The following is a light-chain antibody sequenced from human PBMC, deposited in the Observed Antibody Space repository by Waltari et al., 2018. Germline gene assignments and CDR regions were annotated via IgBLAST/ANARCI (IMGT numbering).Light chain of an antibody. J-gene: IGLJ2*01. CDR1: SDDIGNYRY. CDR2: EVT. V-gene: IGLV2-14*01. CDR3: AAYASANTLL. Sequence: QSALTQPASVSGSPGQSITISCTGTSDDIGNYRYVSWYQQHSGRAPKLILHEVTNRPSGVSDRFSGSKSGNTASLTISGLQTEDEADYYCAAYASANTLLFGGGTQLTVL.